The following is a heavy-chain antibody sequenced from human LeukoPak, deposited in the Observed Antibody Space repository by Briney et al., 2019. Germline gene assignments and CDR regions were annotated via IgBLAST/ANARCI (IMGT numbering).Heavy chain of an antibody. CDR3: AKDQYGGNPQYYFDY. J-gene: IGHJ4*02. D-gene: IGHD4-23*01. Sequence: PGGSLRLSCAASGFTFSSYAMSCVRQAPGKGLDWVSAISGGGGNTYYADSVKGRLTISRDNSKNTLYLQMNSLRAEDTAVYYCAKDQYGGNPQYYFDYWGQGTLVTVSS. CDR2: ISGGGGNT. V-gene: IGHV3-23*01. CDR1: GFTFSSYA.